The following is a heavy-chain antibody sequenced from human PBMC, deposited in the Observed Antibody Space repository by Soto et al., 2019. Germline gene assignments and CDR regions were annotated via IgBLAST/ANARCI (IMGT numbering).Heavy chain of an antibody. CDR1: GGSFSGYY. V-gene: IGHV4-34*01. CDR3: ARVPSATPNNWFDP. Sequence: SETLSLTCAVYGGSFSGYYWSWIRQPPGKGLEWIGEINHSGSTNYNPSLKSRVTISVDTSKNQFSLKLSSVTAAGTAVYYCARVPSATPNNWFDPWGQGTLVTVSS. D-gene: IGHD2-15*01. J-gene: IGHJ5*02. CDR2: INHSGST.